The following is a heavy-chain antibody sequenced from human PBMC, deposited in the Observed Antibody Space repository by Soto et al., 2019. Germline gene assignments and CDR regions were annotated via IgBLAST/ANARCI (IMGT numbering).Heavy chain of an antibody. D-gene: IGHD2-15*01. Sequence: QVQLVQSGAEVKKPGASVKVSCKASGYTFTGYYMHWVRQAPGQGLEWMGWINPNSGGTNYAQKFQGWVTMTRDTSISTAYMELRRLTSDDTAVYYCARDSFDYYYYGMDVWGQGTTVTVSS. J-gene: IGHJ6*02. CDR1: GYTFTGYY. V-gene: IGHV1-2*04. CDR2: INPNSGGT. CDR3: ARDSFDYYYYGMDV.